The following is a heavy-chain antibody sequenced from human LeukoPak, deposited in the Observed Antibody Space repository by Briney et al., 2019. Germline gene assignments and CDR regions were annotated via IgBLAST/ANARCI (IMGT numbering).Heavy chain of an antibody. Sequence: SETLSLTCTVSGGSISSYYWSWIRQPPGKGLEWIAYISDMGSINYNPSLKSRVTISLETSKNQFSLKLSSVTAADTAVYYCARDHYDFWSGNDAFDIWGQGTMVTVSS. J-gene: IGHJ3*02. CDR3: ARDHYDFWSGNDAFDI. V-gene: IGHV4-59*12. CDR2: ISDMGSI. D-gene: IGHD3-3*01. CDR1: GGSISSYY.